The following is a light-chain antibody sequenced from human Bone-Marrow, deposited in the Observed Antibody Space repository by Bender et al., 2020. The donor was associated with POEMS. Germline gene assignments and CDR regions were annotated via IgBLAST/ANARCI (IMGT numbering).Light chain of an antibody. CDR2: GND. CDR1: SSNIGGNA. V-gene: IGLV1-44*01. J-gene: IGLJ3*02. Sequence: QPVLTQPPSAPGAPRQRVTISCSGSSSNIGGNAVNWWQQLPGTAPKLLIYGNDQRPSGVPDRFSGSKSGTSASLAISGLQSEDEDDYFCSAWDGILNGWVFGGGTELTVL. CDR3: SAWDGILNGWV.